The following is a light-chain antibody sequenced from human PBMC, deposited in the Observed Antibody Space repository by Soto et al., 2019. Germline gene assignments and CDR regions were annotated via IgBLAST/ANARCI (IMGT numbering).Light chain of an antibody. CDR1: QSLLHSNGYNY. CDR2: LGS. CDR3: PQALPTPPDT. V-gene: IGKV2-28*01. Sequence: DIVMTQSPLSLPVTPGEPASISCRSSQSLLHSNGYNYLDWYLQKPGQSPQLLIYLGSNRASGXPXMXTGSGSGTDFTLKNSRVEAEDVGVYSRPQALPTPPDTFGQGTKLEIK. J-gene: IGKJ2*01.